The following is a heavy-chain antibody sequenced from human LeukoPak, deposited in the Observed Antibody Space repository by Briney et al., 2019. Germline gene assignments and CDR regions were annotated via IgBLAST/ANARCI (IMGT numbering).Heavy chain of an antibody. CDR2: IYTGGYT. D-gene: IGHD2-15*01. CDR3: ATDCSGSSCYPAGFDY. CDR1: GGSISTYY. Sequence: SETLSLTCTVSGGSISTYYWNWIRQPAGEGLEWIGRIYTGGYTNYNPSVKSRVTMSVDTSKNQFSLKLSSVTAADTAVYYCATDCSGSSCYPAGFDYWGQGILVTVSS. J-gene: IGHJ4*02. V-gene: IGHV4-4*07.